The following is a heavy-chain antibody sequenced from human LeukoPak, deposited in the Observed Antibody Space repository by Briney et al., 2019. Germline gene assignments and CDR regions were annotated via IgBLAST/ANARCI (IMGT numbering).Heavy chain of an antibody. Sequence: SETLSLTCTVSGGSISSYYWGWIRQPPGKGLEWIGSIYYSGSSYYNPSLKSRVTISVDTSKNQFSLKLSSVTAADTAVYYCARPYYGSGSSFDYWGQGTLLTVSS. CDR2: IYYSGSS. D-gene: IGHD3-10*01. J-gene: IGHJ4*02. CDR1: GGSISSYY. V-gene: IGHV4-39*01. CDR3: ARPYYGSGSSFDY.